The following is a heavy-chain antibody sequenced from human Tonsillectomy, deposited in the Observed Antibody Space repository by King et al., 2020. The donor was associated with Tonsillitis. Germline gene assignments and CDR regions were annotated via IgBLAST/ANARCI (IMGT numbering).Heavy chain of an antibody. D-gene: IGHD3-9*01. J-gene: IGHJ4*02. Sequence: VQLVESGGGVVQPGGSLRLSCAASGFTFDDYAMHWVRQAPGKGLEWVSLISGDGGSTYYADSVKGRFTISRDNSKNSLYLQMNSLRTEDTALYYCAKDQHEDGLRYCDCLENWGQGTLVTVSS. CDR2: ISGDGGST. CDR3: AKDQHEDGLRYCDCLEN. V-gene: IGHV3-43*02. CDR1: GFTFDDYA.